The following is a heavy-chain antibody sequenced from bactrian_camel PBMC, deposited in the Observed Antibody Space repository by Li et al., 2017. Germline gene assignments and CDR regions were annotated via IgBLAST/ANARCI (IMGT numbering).Heavy chain of an antibody. V-gene: IGHV3S40*01. J-gene: IGHJ4*01. CDR1: GYEDRTYC. D-gene: IGHD6*01. Sequence: VQLLESGGGSVETGGSLKLSCVASGYEDRTYCMGWVRQAPGKEREWVAALDSDGEITYGDSVKGRFTLSHDRSKNTMYLQMDNLKTEDTGVYYCAALNSTYGGRFGWCKDFRGQGTQVTVS. CDR3: AALNSTYGGRFGWCKDF. CDR2: LDSDGEIT.